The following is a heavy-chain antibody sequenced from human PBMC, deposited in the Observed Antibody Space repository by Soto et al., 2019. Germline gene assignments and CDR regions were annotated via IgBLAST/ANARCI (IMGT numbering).Heavy chain of an antibody. CDR3: VRRHGINNYYGMDV. CDR2: INPSGGST. V-gene: IGHV1-46*01. J-gene: IGHJ6*02. CDR1: GYTFTSYY. Sequence: QVQLVQSGAEVKKPGASVKVSCKASGYTFTSYYMHWVRQAPGQGLEWMGIINPSGGSTSYAQKFQGKGTMTRDTSTSRVYMEPSSLRSDDTAVYFGVRRHGINNYYGMDVWGQGTTVTV.